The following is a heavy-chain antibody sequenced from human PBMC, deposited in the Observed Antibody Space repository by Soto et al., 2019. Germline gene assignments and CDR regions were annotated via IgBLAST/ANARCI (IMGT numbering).Heavy chain of an antibody. Sequence: QVHLVQSGAEVKKPGASVKVSCKASGYTFTSYDINWVRQAPGQGLEWMGWISPYNGNTNYAQKLQGRVTMTTDTSTSIAYMELRSLRSDDTAVYSCARALDPNWFDPWGQGTLVTVSS. CDR1: GYTFTSYD. J-gene: IGHJ5*02. CDR2: ISPYNGNT. V-gene: IGHV1-18*01. CDR3: ARALDPNWFDP.